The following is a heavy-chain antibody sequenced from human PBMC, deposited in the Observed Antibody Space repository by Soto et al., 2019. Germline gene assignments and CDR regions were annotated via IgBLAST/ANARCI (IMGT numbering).Heavy chain of an antibody. V-gene: IGHV3-74*01. CDR2: INNGGSST. D-gene: IGHD1-7*01. Sequence: GGSLRLSCAASGFTFSSHWMHWVRQAPGQGLVWASRINNGGSSTDYAESVRGRFTISRDNAKNTLYLQMHSLRAEDTAVYYCTSLLRRTITGKPIDYWGQGALVTVSS. CDR3: TSLLRRTITGKPIDY. CDR1: GFTFSSHW. J-gene: IGHJ4*02.